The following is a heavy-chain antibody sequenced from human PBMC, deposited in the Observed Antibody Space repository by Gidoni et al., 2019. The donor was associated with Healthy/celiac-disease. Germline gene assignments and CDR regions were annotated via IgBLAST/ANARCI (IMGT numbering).Heavy chain of an antibody. J-gene: IGHJ6*02. Sequence: EVQLVESGGGLVQPGGSLRLSCAASGFTFSSYSMNWVRQAPGKGLEWVSYISSSSSTIYYADSVKGRFTISRDNAKNSLYLQMNSLRAEDTAVYYCARDGSGYDFWSALRGDRSDYYGMDVWGQGTTVTVSS. CDR1: GFTFSSYS. D-gene: IGHD3-3*01. V-gene: IGHV3-48*04. CDR2: ISSSSSTI. CDR3: ARDGSGYDFWSALRGDRSDYYGMDV.